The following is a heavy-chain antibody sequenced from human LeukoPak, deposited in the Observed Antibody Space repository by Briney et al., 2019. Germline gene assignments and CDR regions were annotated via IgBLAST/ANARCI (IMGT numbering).Heavy chain of an antibody. CDR1: GGSISSGGYY. CDR3: ARRLHYDFWSGYYTSDAFDI. D-gene: IGHD3-3*01. V-gene: IGHV4-30-2*01. J-gene: IGHJ3*02. Sequence: SETLSLTCTVSGGSISSGGYYWSWIRQPPGKGLEWIGYIYHSGSTYYNPSLKSRVTISVDRSKNQFSLKLSSVTAADTAVYYCARRLHYDFWSGYYTSDAFDIWGQGTMVTVSS. CDR2: IYHSGST.